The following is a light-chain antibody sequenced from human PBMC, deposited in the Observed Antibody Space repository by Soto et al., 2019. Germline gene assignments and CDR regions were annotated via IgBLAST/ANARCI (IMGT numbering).Light chain of an antibody. V-gene: IGLV1-36*01. CDR1: ISNVGDNA. CDR3: STWDGILNGWV. J-gene: IGLJ3*02. Sequence: QSVLTQPPSVSEAPRQRVTISCSGSISNVGDNAVNWYQVLPGKAPRLLIYYNDQLPSGVSDRFSGSKSGTSASLAISGLQSEDEADYYCSTWDGILNGWVFGGGTKLTVL. CDR2: YND.